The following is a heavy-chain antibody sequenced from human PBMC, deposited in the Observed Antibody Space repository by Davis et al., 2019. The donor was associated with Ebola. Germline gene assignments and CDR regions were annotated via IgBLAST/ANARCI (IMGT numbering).Heavy chain of an antibody. CDR2: INPSGGST. D-gene: IGHD3-3*01. Sequence: ASVKVSCKASGYTFTSYYMHWVRQAPGQGLEWMGIINPSGGSTSYAQKFQGRVTMTRDTSTSTVYMELSSLRSEDTAVYYCARDRAEYYDFWSGYSFYGMDVWGQGTTVTVSS. J-gene: IGHJ6*02. V-gene: IGHV1-46*03. CDR3: ARDRAEYYDFWSGYSFYGMDV. CDR1: GYTFTSYY.